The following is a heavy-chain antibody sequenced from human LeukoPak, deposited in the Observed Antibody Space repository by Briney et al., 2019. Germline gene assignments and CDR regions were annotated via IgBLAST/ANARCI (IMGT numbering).Heavy chain of an antibody. V-gene: IGHV1-2*02. CDR1: GYTFTGYY. Sequence: ASVKVSCKASGYTFTGYYMHWVRQAPGQGLEWVGWINPNSGGTNYAQKFQGRVTMTRDTSISTAYMELSRLRSDDTAVYYCARADYSYGFVDYYYGMDVWGQGTTVTVSS. D-gene: IGHD5-18*01. J-gene: IGHJ6*02. CDR3: ARADYSYGFVDYYYGMDV. CDR2: INPNSGGT.